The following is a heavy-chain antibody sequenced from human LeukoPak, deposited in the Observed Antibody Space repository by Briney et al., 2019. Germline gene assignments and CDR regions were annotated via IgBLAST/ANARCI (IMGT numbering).Heavy chain of an antibody. V-gene: IGHV4-38-2*02. CDR3: ARESKQQLARVDWFDP. CDR2: IYHSGST. Sequence: SETLFLTCTVSGYSISSGYYWGWIRQPPGKGLEWIGIIYHSGSTYYNPSLKSRVTISVDTSKNQFSLKLSSVTAADTAVYYCARESKQQLARVDWFDPWGQGTLVTVSS. J-gene: IGHJ5*02. D-gene: IGHD6-13*01. CDR1: GYSISSGYY.